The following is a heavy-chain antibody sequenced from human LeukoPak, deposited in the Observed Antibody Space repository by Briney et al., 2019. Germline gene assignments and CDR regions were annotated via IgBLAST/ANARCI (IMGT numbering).Heavy chain of an antibody. V-gene: IGHV3-23*01. CDR2: ISGSGGST. J-gene: IGHJ4*02. Sequence: GGSLRLSCAASGFTFSSYAVSWVRQAPGKGLEWVSAISGSGGSTYYADSVKGWFTISRDNSKNTLYLQMNSLRAEDTAVYYCAKLVSYSYGFYYFDYWGQGTLVTVSS. D-gene: IGHD5-18*01. CDR3: AKLVSYSYGFYYFDY. CDR1: GFTFSSYA.